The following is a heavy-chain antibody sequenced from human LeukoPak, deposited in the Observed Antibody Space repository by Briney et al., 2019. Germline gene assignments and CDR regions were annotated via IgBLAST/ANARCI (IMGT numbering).Heavy chain of an antibody. CDR1: GGSISTNNW. CDR3: ASPRIQLDNWFDP. J-gene: IGHJ5*02. V-gene: IGHV4-4*02. D-gene: IGHD5-18*01. Sequence: SGTLSLTCDVSGGSISTNNWWSWWTWVRQPPGKGPEWIGEVYHSGGSNYNPSLKSRVTISVDNSKNHFSLELSSLTAADTAVYYCASPRIQLDNWFDPWGQGTLVTVSS. CDR2: VYHSGGS.